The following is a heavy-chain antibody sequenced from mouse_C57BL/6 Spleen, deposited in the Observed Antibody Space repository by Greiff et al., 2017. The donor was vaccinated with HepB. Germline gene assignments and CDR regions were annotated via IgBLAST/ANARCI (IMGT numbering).Heavy chain of an antibody. CDR3: ARSITTVVEGSFAY. V-gene: IGHV1-54*01. CDR2: INPGSGGT. D-gene: IGHD1-1*01. Sequence: QVQLKQSGAELVRPGTSVKVSCKASGYAFTNYLIEWVKQRPGQGLEWIGVINPGSGGTNYNEKFKGKATLTADKSSSTAYMQLSSLTSEDSAVYFCARSITTVVEGSFAYWGQGTLVTVSA. J-gene: IGHJ3*01. CDR1: GYAFTNYL.